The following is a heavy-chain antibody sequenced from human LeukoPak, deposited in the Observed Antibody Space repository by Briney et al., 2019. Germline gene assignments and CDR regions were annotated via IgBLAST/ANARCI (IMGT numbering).Heavy chain of an antibody. CDR2: ISGSGGST. D-gene: IGHD3-22*01. CDR1: GFTFSSYS. Sequence: PGGSLRLSCAASGFTFSSYSMNWVRQAPGKGLEWVSAISGSGGSTYYADSVKGRFTISRDNSKNTLYLQMNSLRAEDTAVYYCAKSAYYDSSGYLNKNLFYWGQGTLVTVSS. V-gene: IGHV3-23*01. J-gene: IGHJ4*02. CDR3: AKSAYYDSSGYLNKNLFY.